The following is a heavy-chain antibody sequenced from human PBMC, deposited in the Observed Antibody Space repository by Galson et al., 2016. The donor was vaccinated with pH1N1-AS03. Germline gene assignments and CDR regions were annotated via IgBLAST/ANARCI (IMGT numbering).Heavy chain of an antibody. V-gene: IGHV3-7*03. D-gene: IGHD3-3*01. CDR3: ARGKDFWSGYPDDPFDI. Sequence: SLRLSCAASGFVFSSYSMNWARQAPGKGLDWVANIKQDGSEKSYVDSVKGRFTISRDNAKNSLYLQMNSLRAEDTAVYYCARGKDFWSGYPDDPFDIWGQGTMVTVSS. CDR2: IKQDGSEK. CDR1: GFVFSSYS. J-gene: IGHJ3*02.